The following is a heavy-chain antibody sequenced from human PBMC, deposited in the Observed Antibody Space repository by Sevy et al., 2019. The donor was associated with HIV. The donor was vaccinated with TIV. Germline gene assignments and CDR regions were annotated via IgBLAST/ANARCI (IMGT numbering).Heavy chain of an antibody. V-gene: IGHV3-33*01. CDR3: ASRAYYYASRTENFDY. CDR2: IWYDGSSK. CDR1: GFTFSSYG. Sequence: GGSLRLSCAASGFTFSSYGMHWVRQAPGKGLEWVALIWYDGSSKDCADSVKGRFTISRYNSKNTPYRQMNGLRGEDTAVYYCASRAYYYASRTENFDYWGQETLVTVSS. D-gene: IGHD3-10*01. J-gene: IGHJ4*02.